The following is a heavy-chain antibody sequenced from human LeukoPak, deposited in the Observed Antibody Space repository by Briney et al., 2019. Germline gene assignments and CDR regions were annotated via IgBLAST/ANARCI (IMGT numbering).Heavy chain of an antibody. Sequence: GGSLRLSCAASGFTFSSYSMNWVRQAPGKGLGWVSFICSSSSYIYYAGSVKGRFTIPRDNAKNSLYLQMNSLRAGDTAVYYCAKDQQWGVDGYWGQGTLVTVSS. V-gene: IGHV3-21*01. CDR1: GFTFSSYS. CDR3: AKDQQWGVDGY. D-gene: IGHD6-19*01. CDR2: ICSSSSYI. J-gene: IGHJ4*02.